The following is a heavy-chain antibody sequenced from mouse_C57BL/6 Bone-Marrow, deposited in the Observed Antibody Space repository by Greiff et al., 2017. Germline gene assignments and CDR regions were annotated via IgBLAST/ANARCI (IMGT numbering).Heavy chain of an antibody. Sequence: VQLQQSGPELVKPGASVKISCKASGYSFTSYYIHWVKRRPGQGLEWIGWIYPGSGNTKYNEKFKGKATLTADTSSSTAYMQLSRLTSENSAVYYGAPGGTTTGAYWGQGTLVTVSA. CDR3: APGGTTTGAY. D-gene: IGHD1-1*01. J-gene: IGHJ3*01. V-gene: IGHV1-66*01. CDR1: GYSFTSYY. CDR2: IYPGSGNT.